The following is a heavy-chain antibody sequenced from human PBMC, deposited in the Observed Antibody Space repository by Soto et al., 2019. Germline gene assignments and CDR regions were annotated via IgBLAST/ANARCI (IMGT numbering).Heavy chain of an antibody. J-gene: IGHJ6*02. CDR2: IYYDGST. CDR1: GASISSNTYY. V-gene: IGHV4-39*01. Sequence: SETLSLTCTVSGASISSNTYYWAWIRRPPGKGLECIGSIYYDGSTYYNPSLKSRLTISVDTSKNQLSLELNSVTAADTAVYYCARNYGSGGYPPHYYYGLDVWGQGTTVTVSS. CDR3: ARNYGSGGYPPHYYYGLDV. D-gene: IGHD3-10*01.